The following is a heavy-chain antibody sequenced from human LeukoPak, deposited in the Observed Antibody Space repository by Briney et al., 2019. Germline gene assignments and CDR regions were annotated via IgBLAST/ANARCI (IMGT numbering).Heavy chain of an antibody. D-gene: IGHD3-9*01. CDR2: VTSYNGDT. V-gene: IGHV1-18*01. CDR3: AKDWHILTGRNCFDP. J-gene: IGHJ5*02. CDR1: GYTFINYG. Sequence: ASVKVSCKASGYTFINYGISWVRQAPGQGLEWMGWVTSYNGDTNYAQKFQGRVTESTDTSTSTAYMELRSLRFDDTAIYYCAKDWHILTGRNCFDPWGQGTLVTVSS.